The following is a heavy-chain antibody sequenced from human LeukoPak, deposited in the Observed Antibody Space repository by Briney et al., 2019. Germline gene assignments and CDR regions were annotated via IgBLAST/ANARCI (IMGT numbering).Heavy chain of an antibody. CDR3: ARETTGAGTARPFDY. D-gene: IGHD6-13*01. V-gene: IGHV4-4*07. J-gene: IGHJ4*02. Sequence: SETLSLTRTVSGGSISNFYWSWIRQPAGQALEWIGRIYTSGSTNYNPSLKSRVTMSVDTSKNQFSLKLSSVTAADTAVYYCARETTGAGTARPFDYWGQGTLVTVSS. CDR2: IYTSGST. CDR1: GGSISNFY.